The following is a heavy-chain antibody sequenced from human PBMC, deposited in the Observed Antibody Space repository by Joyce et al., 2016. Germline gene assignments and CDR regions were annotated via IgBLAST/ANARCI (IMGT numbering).Heavy chain of an antibody. CDR3: ARSQWLAPLMY. Sequence: QVQLQQWGAGLLKPSETLSLTCAFSGGPFRGFFWTWVRQPPGKGLEWTGDIHNSGVTNSNPSLNTRVTFSVDTSKNQFSLKLTSLSAADTAVYYCARSQWLAPLMYWGQGTPVTVSS. CDR2: IHNSGVT. V-gene: IGHV4-34*01. D-gene: IGHD6-19*01. J-gene: IGHJ4*02. CDR1: GGPFRGFF.